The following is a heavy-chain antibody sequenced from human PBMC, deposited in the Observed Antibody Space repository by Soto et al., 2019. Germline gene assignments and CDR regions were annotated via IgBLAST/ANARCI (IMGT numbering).Heavy chain of an antibody. Sequence: GESLKISCKASGYSFTSYWIGWVRQVPGEGLEWMGIIYPGDSEIRYNPSFQGQVTISADKSITTAYLQWSRLAASDTAMYYCARHSEDTVTPDFWGQGTLVTVSS. CDR3: ARHSEDTVTPDF. V-gene: IGHV5-51*01. J-gene: IGHJ4*02. D-gene: IGHD4-17*01. CDR2: IYPGDSEI. CDR1: GYSFTSYW.